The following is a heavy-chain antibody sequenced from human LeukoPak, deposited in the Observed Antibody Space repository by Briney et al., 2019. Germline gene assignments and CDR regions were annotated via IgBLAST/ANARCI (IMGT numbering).Heavy chain of an antibody. D-gene: IGHD2-15*01. CDR3: AKARPLDIVVVVTAYDS. J-gene: IGHJ5*01. CDR2: ISASGGST. V-gene: IGHV3-23*01. Sequence: GGSLRLSCAASGFTFSSYAMSWVRQAPGKGLEWVSAISASGGSTYYADSVKGRFTISGDNSKNTLYLQMNSLRAEDTAVYYCAKARPLDIVVVVTAYDSWGQGTLVTVSS. CDR1: GFTFSSYA.